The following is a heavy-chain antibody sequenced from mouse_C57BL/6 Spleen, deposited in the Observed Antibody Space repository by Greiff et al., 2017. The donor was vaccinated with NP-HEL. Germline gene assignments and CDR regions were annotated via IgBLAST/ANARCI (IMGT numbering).Heavy chain of an antibody. Sequence: EVKLMESGGGLVKPGGSLKLSCAASGFTFSSYAMSWVRQTPEKRLEWVATISDGGSYTYYPDNVKGRFTISRDNAKNNLYLQMSHLKSEDTAMYYCAREGVRWYFDYWGQGTTLTVSS. D-gene: IGHD2-1*01. CDR2: ISDGGSYT. V-gene: IGHV5-4*01. CDR3: AREGVRWYFDY. CDR1: GFTFSSYA. J-gene: IGHJ2*01.